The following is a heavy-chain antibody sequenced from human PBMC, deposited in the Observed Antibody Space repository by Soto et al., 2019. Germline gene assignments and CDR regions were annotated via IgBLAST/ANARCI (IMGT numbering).Heavy chain of an antibody. Sequence: QPGGSLRLSCAASGFTFTNYAMNWVRQAPGKGLEWVSVISGSGESTYYADSVKGRFTISRDNSKNTLYLQMNSLRAEDTAVYFCAKDFGDIVVVVLAPYGMDVWGLGTTVTVSS. CDR1: GFTFTNYA. CDR2: ISGSGEST. J-gene: IGHJ6*02. CDR3: AKDFGDIVVVVLAPYGMDV. D-gene: IGHD2-15*01. V-gene: IGHV3-23*01.